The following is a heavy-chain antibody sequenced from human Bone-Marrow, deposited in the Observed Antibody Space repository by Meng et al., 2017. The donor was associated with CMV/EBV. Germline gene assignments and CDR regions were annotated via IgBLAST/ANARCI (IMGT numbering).Heavy chain of an antibody. D-gene: IGHD6-6*01. CDR1: GFTFSSYS. V-gene: IGHV3-21*01. J-gene: IGHJ1*01. Sequence: GESPKISCAASGFTFSSYSMNWVHQAPGKGLEWVSSISSSSSYIYYADSVKGRFTISRDNAKNSLYLQMNSLSAEDTDVYYCARAGYSSSSRDFQHWGQGTLVTVSS. CDR2: ISSSSSYI. CDR3: ARAGYSSSSRDFQH.